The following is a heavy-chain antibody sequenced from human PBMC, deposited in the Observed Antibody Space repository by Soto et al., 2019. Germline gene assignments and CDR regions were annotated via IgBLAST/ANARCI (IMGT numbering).Heavy chain of an antibody. CDR2: ITSSSTYI. D-gene: IGHD3-10*01. Sequence: EGQLVESGGGLVKPGGSLRLSCAASGFSFSSYSLNWVRQAPGKGLEWVSSITSSSTYIHYADSVQGRFTISRDNAKNSLYLQMNSLRAEDTAVYYSARDNNFYDSGSGVDYWGQGTLVTVSS. CDR3: ARDNNFYDSGSGVDY. CDR1: GFSFSSYS. J-gene: IGHJ4*02. V-gene: IGHV3-21*01.